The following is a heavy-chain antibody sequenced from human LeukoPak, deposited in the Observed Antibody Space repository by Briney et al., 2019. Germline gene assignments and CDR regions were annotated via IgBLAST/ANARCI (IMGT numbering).Heavy chain of an antibody. CDR1: GFTFSTYW. Sequence: GGSLRLSCAASGFTFSTYWMHWVRQAPGKGLVWVSRINRDGSRSYADSLKGRFAISRDNAKNTLYLEMSSLRAEDTAVYYCAREGAVPGNPFDYWGQETLSPSPQ. D-gene: IGHD1-1*01. CDR3: AREGAVPGNPFDY. V-gene: IGHV3-74*01. J-gene: IGHJ4*02. CDR2: INRDGSR.